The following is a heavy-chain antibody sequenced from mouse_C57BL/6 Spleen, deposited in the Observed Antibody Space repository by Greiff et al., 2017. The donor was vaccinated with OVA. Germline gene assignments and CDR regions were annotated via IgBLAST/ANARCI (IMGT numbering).Heavy chain of an antibody. CDR3: VRLDSSGSFDY. D-gene: IGHD3-2*02. V-gene: IGHV10-1*01. CDR2: IRSKSNNYAT. J-gene: IGHJ2*01. Sequence: EVNVVESGGGLVQPKGSLKLSCAASGFSFNTYAMNWVRQAPGKGLEWVARIRSKSNNYATYYADSVKDRFTISRDDSESMLYLQMNNLKTEDTAMYYCVRLDSSGSFDYWGQGTTLTVSS. CDR1: GFSFNTYA.